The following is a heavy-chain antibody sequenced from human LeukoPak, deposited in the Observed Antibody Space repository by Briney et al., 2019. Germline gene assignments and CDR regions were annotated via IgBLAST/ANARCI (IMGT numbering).Heavy chain of an antibody. CDR2: IYRGGTT. J-gene: IGHJ4*02. D-gene: IGHD1-14*01. CDR1: GFVINNNY. V-gene: IGHV3-66*01. Sequence: GGSLRLSCAVSGFVINNNYVSWVRQAPGKGLQWLSIIYRGGTTYYADSVKGRFTISRDSSKNTVYLQMNSLRAEDTAVYFCARSGLSNDGTLTDYFDYWGQGTLVTVSS. CDR3: ARSGLSNDGTLTDYFDY.